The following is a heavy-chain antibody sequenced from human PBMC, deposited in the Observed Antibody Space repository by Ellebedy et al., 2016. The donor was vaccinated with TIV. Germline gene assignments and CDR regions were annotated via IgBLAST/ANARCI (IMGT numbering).Heavy chain of an antibody. V-gene: IGHV3-7*03. D-gene: IGHD2-8*01. Sequence: PSETLSLTCTVSGGSISSSSHYWGWIRQAPGKGLEWVGNIKQDGSEKLYVDSVRGRFTISRDNAKNSVFLQMNSLRAEDTAVYYCARQATNTWYLDYWGQGSLVTVSS. CDR1: GGSISSSSHY. CDR2: IKQDGSEK. J-gene: IGHJ4*02. CDR3: ARQATNTWYLDY.